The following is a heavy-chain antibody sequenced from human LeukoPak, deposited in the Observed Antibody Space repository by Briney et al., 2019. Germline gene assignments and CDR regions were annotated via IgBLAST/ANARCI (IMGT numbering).Heavy chain of an antibody. Sequence: ASVKVSCKVSGYTLTELSMHWVRQAPGKGLEWMGGFDPEDGETIYAQKFQGRVAMTEDTSTDTAYMELSSLRSEDTAVYYCATAGDSSGPYFDYWGQGTLVTVSS. CDR1: GYTLTELS. D-gene: IGHD3-22*01. J-gene: IGHJ4*02. CDR2: FDPEDGET. CDR3: ATAGDSSGPYFDY. V-gene: IGHV1-24*01.